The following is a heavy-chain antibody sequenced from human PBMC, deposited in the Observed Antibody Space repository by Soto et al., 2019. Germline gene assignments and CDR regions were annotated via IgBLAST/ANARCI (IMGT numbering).Heavy chain of an antibody. Sequence: PSETLSLTCSVSGGSISRSSYFWTWIRHPPGKGLEYIGSIYYSGRTHHNPSLESRVTMSVDTSKNQFSLKLASVTAADTAVYYCARSPRSDELSLFDFWGQGTLVTVSS. D-gene: IGHD3-16*02. CDR2: IYYSGRT. CDR3: ARSPRSDELSLFDF. V-gene: IGHV4-39*01. CDR1: GGSISRSSYF. J-gene: IGHJ5*01.